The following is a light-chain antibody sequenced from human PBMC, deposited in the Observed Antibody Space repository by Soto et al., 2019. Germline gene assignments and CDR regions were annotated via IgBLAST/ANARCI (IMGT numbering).Light chain of an antibody. CDR1: SSDVGGYNY. V-gene: IGLV2-14*01. Sequence: QSALTQPASVSGSPGQSITISCTGTSSDVGGYNYVSWYQQHTGKAPKLMIYDVSNRPSGVSNRFSGSKSGNTASLTISGLQAEDEAEYYSSAYTSSSAYGVFGGGTKLTVL. CDR3: SAYTSSSAYGV. CDR2: DVS. J-gene: IGLJ2*01.